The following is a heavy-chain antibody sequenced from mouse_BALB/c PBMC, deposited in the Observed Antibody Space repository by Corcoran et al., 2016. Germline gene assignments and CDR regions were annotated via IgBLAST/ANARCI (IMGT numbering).Heavy chain of an antibody. Sequence: EVQLQQSGPELVKPGASVKMSCKASGYTFTSYVMHWVKQKPGQGLEWIGYINPYNDGTKYNEKFKGKATLTSDKSSSTAYMELSSLTSEDSAVYYCVIYYYGSSPYYVDYWGQGTTLTVSS. D-gene: IGHD1-1*01. CDR1: GYTFTSYV. CDR2: INPYNDGT. V-gene: IGHV1S136*01. J-gene: IGHJ2*01. CDR3: VIYYYGSSPYYVDY.